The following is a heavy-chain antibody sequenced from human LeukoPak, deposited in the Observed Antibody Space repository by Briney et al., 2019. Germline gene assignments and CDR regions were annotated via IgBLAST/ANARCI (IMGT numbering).Heavy chain of an antibody. V-gene: IGHV4-34*01. D-gene: IGHD1-14*01. CDR3: ARGRNSSTTRPYYFDY. CDR1: GGSISGYY. J-gene: IGHJ4*02. Sequence: SETLSLTCTISGGSISGYYWSWIRQPPGKGLEWIGEINHSGSTNYNPSLKSRVTISVDTSKNQFSLKLSSVTAADTAVYYCARGRNSSTTRPYYFDYWGQGTLVTVSS. CDR2: INHSGST.